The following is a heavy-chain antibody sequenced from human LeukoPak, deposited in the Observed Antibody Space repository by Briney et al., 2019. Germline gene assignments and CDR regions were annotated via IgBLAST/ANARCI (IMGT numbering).Heavy chain of an antibody. V-gene: IGHV3-48*03. CDR2: ISSSGSTI. Sequence: GGSLRLSCVVSGFAFSSYEMNWVRQAPGKGLEWVSYISSSGSTIYYADSVKGRFTISRDNAKNSLYLQMNSLRAEDTAVYYCARDSIVTGEFDYWGQGTLVTVSS. CDR1: GFAFSSYE. D-gene: IGHD3-9*01. J-gene: IGHJ4*02. CDR3: ARDSIVTGEFDY.